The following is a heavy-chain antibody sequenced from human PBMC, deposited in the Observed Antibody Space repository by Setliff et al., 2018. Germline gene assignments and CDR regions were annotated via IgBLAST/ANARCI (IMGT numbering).Heavy chain of an antibody. J-gene: IGHJ3*02. CDR3: ARGGYSAYASRVAFDI. V-gene: IGHV4-4*02. CDR2: IYHSGST. CDR1: GGSISSSNW. D-gene: IGHD5-12*01. Sequence: SETLSLTCAVSGGSISSSNWWSWVRQPPGKGLEWIGEIYHSGSTNYNPSLKSRVTISVDNSKTTLYLQMGSLRAEDMAMYYCARGGYSAYASRVAFDIWGQGTMVTV.